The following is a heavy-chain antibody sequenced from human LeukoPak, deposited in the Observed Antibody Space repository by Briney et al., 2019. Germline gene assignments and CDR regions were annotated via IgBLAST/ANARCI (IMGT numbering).Heavy chain of an antibody. CDR3: ARARNDYDSNGFSLLDY. Sequence: PGTSLRLSCVVSGTSFSSHGMHWVRQAPGKGLEWVAVIWYDGSNIWYADSVKGRFTISRDNSKNTLYLQMNSLRAEDTALYYCARARNDYDSNGFSLLDYWGQGTLVTVSS. V-gene: IGHV3-33*01. J-gene: IGHJ4*02. CDR2: IWYDGSNI. D-gene: IGHD3-22*01. CDR1: GTSFSSHG.